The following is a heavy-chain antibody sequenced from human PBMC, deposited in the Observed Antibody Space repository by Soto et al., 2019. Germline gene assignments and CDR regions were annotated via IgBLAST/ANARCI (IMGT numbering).Heavy chain of an antibody. CDR2: IRSRINNYAT. CDR1: GFAFSGSS. J-gene: IGHJ6*02. CDR3: VKQAYSDDYYFYGMDV. D-gene: IGHD4-4*01. V-gene: IGHV3-73*02. Sequence: EVQLVESGGGLVQPGGSLKLSCAASGFAFSGSSMHWVRQASGKGLEWVGRIRSRINNYATAYAASVKGRFTVSRDDSKTTAYLQMDSLKPEDTAIYYCVKQAYSDDYYFYGMDVWGQGTRSPSP.